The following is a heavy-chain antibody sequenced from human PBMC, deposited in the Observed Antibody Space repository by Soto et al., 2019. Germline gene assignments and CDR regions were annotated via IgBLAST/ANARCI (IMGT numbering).Heavy chain of an antibody. V-gene: IGHV4-34*01. CDR1: GGSFSGYY. J-gene: IGHJ4*02. CDR2: INHSGST. CDR3: ARGVDDFWSGCNFDY. Sequence: SETLSLTCAVYGGSFSGYYWSWIRQPPGKGLEWIGEINHSGSTNYNPSLKSRVTISVDTSKNQFSLKLSSVTAADTAVYYCARGVDDFWSGCNFDYWGQGTLVTVSS. D-gene: IGHD3-3*01.